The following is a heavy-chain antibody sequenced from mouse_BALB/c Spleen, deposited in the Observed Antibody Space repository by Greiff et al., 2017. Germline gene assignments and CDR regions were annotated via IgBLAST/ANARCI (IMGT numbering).Heavy chain of an antibody. D-gene: IGHD1-1*02. Sequence: EVQLVESGGGLVQPKGSLKLSCAASGFTFNTYAMHWVCQAPGKGLEWVARIRSKSNNYATYYADSVKDRFTISRDDSQSMLYLQMNNLKTEDTAMYYCVRGRWNGAMDYWGQGTSVTVSS. V-gene: IGHV10-3*03. CDR2: IRSKSNNYAT. CDR3: VRGRWNGAMDY. CDR1: GFTFNTYA. J-gene: IGHJ4*01.